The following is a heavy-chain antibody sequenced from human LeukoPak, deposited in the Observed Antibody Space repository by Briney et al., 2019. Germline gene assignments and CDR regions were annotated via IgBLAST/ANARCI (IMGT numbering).Heavy chain of an antibody. D-gene: IGHD3-16*02. J-gene: IGHJ4*02. CDR1: GGTFSSYA. CDR3: ARDRDYVWGSYRPFDY. CDR2: IIPMLGIT. Sequence: SVKVSCKASGGTFSSYAISWVRQAPGQGLEWMGRIIPMLGITKYAQKFQGRVTITADKSTSTAYMELSSLRSEDTAVYYCARDRDYVWGSYRPFDYWGQGTLVTVSP. V-gene: IGHV1-69*04.